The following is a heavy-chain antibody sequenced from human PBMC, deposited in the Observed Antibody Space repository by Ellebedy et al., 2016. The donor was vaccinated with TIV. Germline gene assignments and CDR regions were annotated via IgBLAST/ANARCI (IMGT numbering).Heavy chain of an antibody. CDR1: GFTFSSYA. J-gene: IGHJ4*02. V-gene: IGHV3-33*08. D-gene: IGHD1-26*01. CDR2: IWYGGTNT. Sequence: GESLKISCAASGFTFSSYAMSWVRQAPGKGLEWVAVIWYGGTNTNYADSVKGRFTISRDNSKNTLYLQMNSLRAEDTAVYYCATQNSGTYSFYLDYWGQGTLVTVSS. CDR3: ATQNSGTYSFYLDY.